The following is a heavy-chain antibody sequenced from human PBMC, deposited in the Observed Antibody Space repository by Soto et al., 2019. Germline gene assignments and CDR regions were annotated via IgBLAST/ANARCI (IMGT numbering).Heavy chain of an antibody. CDR2: IYYSGST. Sequence: QVQLQESGPGLVKPSETLSLTCTVSGGSVSSGSYYWSWIRQPPGKGLEWIGYIYYSGSTNYNPSLKIRVTISVDTSKNQFSLKLSSVTAADTAVYYCARGGATVVTSFDYWGQGTLVTVSS. CDR3: ARGGATVVTSFDY. J-gene: IGHJ4*02. V-gene: IGHV4-61*01. D-gene: IGHD4-17*01. CDR1: GGSVSSGSYY.